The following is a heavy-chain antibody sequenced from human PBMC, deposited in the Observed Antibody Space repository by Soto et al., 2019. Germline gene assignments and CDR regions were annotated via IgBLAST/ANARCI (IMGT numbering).Heavy chain of an antibody. J-gene: IGHJ5*02. CDR1: GGSTSGSY. CDR3: ARESIGGWLLS. V-gene: IGHV4-59*01. CDR2: IHYGGTT. D-gene: IGHD5-12*01. Sequence: PSETLSLTCNVTGGSTSGSYWSWVRQSPGKGLEWIGYIHYGGTTTYSPSLRSRVTISLDPSESQFSLKLTSVTAADTAIYYCARESIGGWLLSWGRGSLVTVSS.